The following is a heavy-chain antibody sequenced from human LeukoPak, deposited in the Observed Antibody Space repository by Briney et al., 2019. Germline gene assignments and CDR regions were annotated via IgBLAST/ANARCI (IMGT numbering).Heavy chain of an antibody. J-gene: IGHJ4*02. CDR3: ARWVAGPTGGGFDY. V-gene: IGHV3-30-3*01. CDR1: GFTFSNYA. CDR2: ISYDGSNK. Sequence: GGSLRLSCAASGFTFSNYAMSWVRQAPGKGLEWVAVISYDGSNKYYADSVKGRFTISRDNSKNTLYLQMNSLRAEDTAVYYCARWVAGPTGGGFDYWGQGTLVTVSS. D-gene: IGHD2-15*01.